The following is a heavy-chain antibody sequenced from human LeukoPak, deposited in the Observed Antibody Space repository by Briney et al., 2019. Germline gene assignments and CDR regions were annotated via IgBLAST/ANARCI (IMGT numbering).Heavy chain of an antibody. Sequence: PGRSLRLSCAASGFTFSSYGMHWVRQAPGKGLEWVAVISYDGSNKYYADSVKGRFTISRDNSKNTLYLQMNSLRAEDTAVYYCAKDLDIVVVPADFDIWGQGTMVTVSS. CDR3: AKDLDIVVVPADFDI. J-gene: IGHJ3*02. CDR2: ISYDGSNK. D-gene: IGHD2-2*01. CDR1: GFTFSSYG. V-gene: IGHV3-30*18.